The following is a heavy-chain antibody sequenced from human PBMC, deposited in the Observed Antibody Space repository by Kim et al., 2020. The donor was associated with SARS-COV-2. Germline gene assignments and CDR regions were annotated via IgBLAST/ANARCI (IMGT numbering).Heavy chain of an antibody. CDR2: IYTSGST. CDR3: ARDICGGSCYSPDYYGMDV. Sequence: SETLSLTCTVSGGSISSYYWNWIRQPAGKGLEWIGRIYTSGSTNYNPSLKSRVTMSVDTSKNQFSLKLSSVTAADTAVYYCARDICGGSCYSPDYYGMDVWRQGTTVTVSS. CDR1: GGSISSYY. D-gene: IGHD2-15*01. V-gene: IGHV4-4*07. J-gene: IGHJ6*02.